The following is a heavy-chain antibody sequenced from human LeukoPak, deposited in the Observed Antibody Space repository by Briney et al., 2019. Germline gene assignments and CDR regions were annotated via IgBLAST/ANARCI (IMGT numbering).Heavy chain of an antibody. CDR1: GGSFSGYY. Sequence: SETLSLTCAVYGGSFSGYYWSWIRQPPGKGLEWIGYIYYSGSTNYNPSLKSRVTISVDTSKNQFSLKLSSVTAADTAVYYCACQGSRTSCYRWGQGTLVTVSS. V-gene: IGHV4-59*08. J-gene: IGHJ4*02. D-gene: IGHD2-2*02. CDR3: ACQGSRTSCYR. CDR2: IYYSGST.